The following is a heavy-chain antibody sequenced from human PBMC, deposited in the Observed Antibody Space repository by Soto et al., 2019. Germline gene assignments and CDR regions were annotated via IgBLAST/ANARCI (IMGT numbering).Heavy chain of an antibody. Sequence: HPGGSLRLSCAASGFTFSSYWMSWVRQAPGKGLEWVANIKQDGSEKYYVDSVKGRFTISRDNAKNSLYLQMNSLRAEDTAVYYCARGHIVATQGAFDIWGQGTMVTVSS. CDR1: GFTFSSYW. J-gene: IGHJ3*02. CDR2: IKQDGSEK. CDR3: ARGHIVATQGAFDI. D-gene: IGHD5-12*01. V-gene: IGHV3-7*01.